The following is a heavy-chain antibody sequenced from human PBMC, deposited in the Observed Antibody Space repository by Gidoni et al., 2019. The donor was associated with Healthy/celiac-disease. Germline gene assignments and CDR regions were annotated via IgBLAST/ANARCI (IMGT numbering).Heavy chain of an antibody. CDR2: INHSGST. CDR1: GGSFSGYY. V-gene: IGHV4-34*01. D-gene: IGHD3-3*01. J-gene: IGHJ4*02. CDR3: ARGAPGWSGYYGSPLDY. Sequence: QVQLQQWGAGLLKPSETLSLTCAVYGGSFSGYYWSWIRQPPGKGLEWIGEINHSGSTSYNPSLKSRVTISVDTSKNQFSLKLSSVTAADTAVYYCARGAPGWSGYYGSPLDYWGQGTLVTVSS.